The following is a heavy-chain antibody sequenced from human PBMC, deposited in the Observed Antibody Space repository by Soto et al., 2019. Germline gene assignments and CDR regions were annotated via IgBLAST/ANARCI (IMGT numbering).Heavy chain of an antibody. V-gene: IGHV3-33*01. CDR3: AREDGVGAPALNPDY. J-gene: IGHJ4*02. Sequence: GWSLRLSCAASGFTFSSYGMHWVRQAPGKGLEWVAVIWYDGSNKYYADSVKGRFTISRDNSKNTLYLEMNSLRAKDTAEYYRAREDGVGAPALNPDYWGQGTLVNVSS. CDR1: GFTFSSYG. D-gene: IGHD1-26*01. CDR2: IWYDGSNK.